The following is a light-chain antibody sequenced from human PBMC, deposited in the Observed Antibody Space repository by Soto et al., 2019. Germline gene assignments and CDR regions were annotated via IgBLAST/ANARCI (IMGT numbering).Light chain of an antibody. V-gene: IGLV2-14*03. CDR1: ISDVSGYDY. CDR3: TSYTTSSTYV. Sequence: QSALTQPASVSGSPGQSITISCTGTISDVSGYDYVSWYLHYPGKALKLLIYDVSNRPSGVSDRFSGSKSGNTASLTISGLQAEDEADYYCTSYTTSSTYVFGTGTKVTVL. J-gene: IGLJ1*01. CDR2: DVS.